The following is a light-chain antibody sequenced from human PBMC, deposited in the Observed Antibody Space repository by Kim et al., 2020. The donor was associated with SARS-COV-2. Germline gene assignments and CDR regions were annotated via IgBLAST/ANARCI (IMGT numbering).Light chain of an antibody. CDR2: RNN. Sequence: QSVLTQPPSASGTPGQRVTISCSGSSSNIGINYVYWYQQLPGTAPKLLIYRNNQRPSGVPDRFSGSKSGTSASLAISGLQSADEADYYCAAWDDSLSGRVFGGGTQLTVL. CDR1: SSNIGINY. V-gene: IGLV1-47*01. CDR3: AAWDDSLSGRV. J-gene: IGLJ3*02.